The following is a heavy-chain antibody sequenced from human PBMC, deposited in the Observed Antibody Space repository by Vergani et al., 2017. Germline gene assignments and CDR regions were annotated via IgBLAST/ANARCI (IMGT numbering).Heavy chain of an antibody. CDR3: ARVVGYYYDSSGYPSYYYGMDV. V-gene: IGHV1-18*04. CDR2: ISAYNGHT. D-gene: IGHD3-22*01. CDR1: DYTLSRYD. Sequence: QVQLVQSGAEVKKPGASVKVSWRASDYTLSRYDISWVRQAPGQGVEWMGWISAYNGHTNYAHNLQGRVTMTTNTPTTTAYMELRSLRSDDTAVYYCARVVGYYYDSSGYPSYYYGMDVWGQGTTVTVSS. J-gene: IGHJ6*02.